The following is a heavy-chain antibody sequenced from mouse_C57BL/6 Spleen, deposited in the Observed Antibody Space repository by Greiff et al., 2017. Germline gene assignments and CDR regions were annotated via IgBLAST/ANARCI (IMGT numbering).Heavy chain of an antibody. V-gene: IGHV1-22*01. D-gene: IGHD1-1*01. Sequence: VQLKQSGPELVKPGASVKMSCKASGYTFTDYNMHWVKQSHGKSLEWIGYINPNNGGTSYNQKFKGKATLTVNKSSSTAYMELRSLTSEDSAVYYCARERSYYYGSKVPFAYWGQGTLVTVSA. J-gene: IGHJ3*01. CDR2: INPNNGGT. CDR1: GYTFTDYN. CDR3: ARERSYYYGSKVPFAY.